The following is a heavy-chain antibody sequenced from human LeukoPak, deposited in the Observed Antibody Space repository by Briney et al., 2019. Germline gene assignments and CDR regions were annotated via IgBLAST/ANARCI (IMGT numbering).Heavy chain of an antibody. CDR2: IHYSGST. D-gene: IGHD3-3*01. Sequence: SETLSLTCAVSGGSLSGHYWSWIRQPPGKELEWIGYIHYSGSTNYNPSVRSRVTISVDTSKKQFSLKLSSVTAADTAVYYCARGYAFWSGYASSTFDIWGQGTMVTVSS. CDR3: ARGYAFWSGYASSTFDI. CDR1: GGSLSGHY. J-gene: IGHJ3*02. V-gene: IGHV4-59*11.